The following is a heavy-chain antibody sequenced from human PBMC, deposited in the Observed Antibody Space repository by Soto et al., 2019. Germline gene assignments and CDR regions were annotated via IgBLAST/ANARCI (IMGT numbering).Heavy chain of an antibody. CDR2: FIPRIDKI. D-gene: IGHD2-15*01. Sequence: QVQLVQSGAEVKKPGSSVTVSCTASGGTLTSFTIYWVRQAPGQGVEWMGSFIPRIDKINYAQKFQGRVTLRADESSNTAYLELRSLTSEDTAVYYSDRGWVEEAFDIWGQGTLVTMSS. CDR1: GGTLTSFT. V-gene: IGHV1-69*18. CDR3: DRGWVEEAFDI. J-gene: IGHJ3*02.